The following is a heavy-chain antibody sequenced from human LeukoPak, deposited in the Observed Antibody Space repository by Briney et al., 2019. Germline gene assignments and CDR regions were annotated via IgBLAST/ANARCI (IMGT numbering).Heavy chain of an antibody. J-gene: IGHJ3*02. Sequence: SETLSLTCTVSGGSISSYYWSWIRQPAGKGLEWIGRIYTSRSTNYNPSLKSRVTMSVDTSKNQFSLKLSSVTAADTAVYYCAREKYYYDSSGYRNDAFGILGQGTMVTVSS. CDR1: GGSISSYY. D-gene: IGHD3-22*01. CDR2: IYTSRST. CDR3: AREKYYYDSSGYRNDAFGI. V-gene: IGHV4-4*07.